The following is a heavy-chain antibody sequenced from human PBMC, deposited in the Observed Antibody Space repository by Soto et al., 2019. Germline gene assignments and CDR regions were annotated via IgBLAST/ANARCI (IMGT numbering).Heavy chain of an antibody. CDR3: IYHYDSSGFYYVDS. J-gene: IGHJ4*02. CDR2: IIPLFGSA. Sequence: ASVKVSCKASGVSLSSYIINWVRQAPGQGFEWMGGIIPLFGSANHAQKLQGRVIITADVSTNTVYMEMSSLRFEDTAIYYCIYHYDSSGFYYVDSWGQGTQVTVSS. D-gene: IGHD3-22*01. V-gene: IGHV1-69*13. CDR1: GVSLSSYI.